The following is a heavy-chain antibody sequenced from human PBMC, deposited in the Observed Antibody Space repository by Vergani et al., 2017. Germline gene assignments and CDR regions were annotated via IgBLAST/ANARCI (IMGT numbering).Heavy chain of an antibody. CDR2: IIPIFGTA. D-gene: IGHD2-2*01. Sequence: QVQLVQSGAEVKKPGSSVKVSCKASGGTFSSYAISWVRQAPGQGLEWMGGIIPIFGTANYAQKFQGRVTITADESTSTAYMELSSLRSEDTAVYYCARRYCSSTSPQFSCYTYYYYCMDVWGKGTTVTVSS. CDR1: GGTFSSYA. CDR3: ARRYCSSTSPQFSCYTYYYYCMDV. J-gene: IGHJ6*03. V-gene: IGHV1-69*01.